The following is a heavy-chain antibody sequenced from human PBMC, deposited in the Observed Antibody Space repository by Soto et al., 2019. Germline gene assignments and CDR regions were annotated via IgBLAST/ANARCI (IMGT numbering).Heavy chain of an antibody. CDR1: GFTLSSYW. V-gene: IGHV3-7*05. J-gene: IGHJ6*02. D-gene: IGHD1-26*01. CDR3: PRDPSIVGAGGEDYYYYHGMDV. CDR2: IKQDGSAK. Sequence: GGSLRLSGAASGFTLSSYWMSWVRQAPGKELERVANIKQDGSAKYCVDTAKGRFIISRDTATNSLYLQMNSLKAEYTAEYYRPRDPSIVGAGGEDYYYYHGMDVWRQGTTVTVSS.